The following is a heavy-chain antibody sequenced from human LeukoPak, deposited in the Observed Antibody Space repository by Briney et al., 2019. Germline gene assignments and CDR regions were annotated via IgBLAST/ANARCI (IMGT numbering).Heavy chain of an antibody. CDR3: ARDSSSWTDSGIFDY. V-gene: IGHV3-33*01. D-gene: IGHD6-13*01. CDR2: IWYDGSNK. J-gene: IGHJ4*02. CDR1: GFTFSSYG. Sequence: GGSLRLSCAASGFTFSSYGMHWVRQAPGKGLEWVAVIWYDGSNKYYADSVKGRFTISRDNSKNTLYLQVNSLRAEDTAVYYCARDSSSWTDSGIFDYWGQGTLVTVSS.